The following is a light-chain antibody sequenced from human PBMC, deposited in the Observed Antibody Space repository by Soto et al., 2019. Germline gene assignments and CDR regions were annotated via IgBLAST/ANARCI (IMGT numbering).Light chain of an antibody. J-gene: IGKJ1*01. Sequence: SPGDRATLSCRASQSVSNNYLAWYQQKPGQAPRLLIYGASNRATGIPDRFSGSGSGTDFTLTISRLEPEDFAVYYCQQYGSSGTFGQGTKVDIK. CDR1: QSVSNNY. V-gene: IGKV3-20*01. CDR3: QQYGSSGT. CDR2: GAS.